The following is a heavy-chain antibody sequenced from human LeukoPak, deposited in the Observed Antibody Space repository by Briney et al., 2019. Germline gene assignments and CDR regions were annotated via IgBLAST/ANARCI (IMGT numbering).Heavy chain of an antibody. CDR2: IYHSGST. Sequence: SETLSLTCAVSGGSISSGGYSWSWIRQPPGKGLEWIGYIYHSGSTYYNPSLKSRVTISVDRSKNQFSLKLSSVTAADTAVYYCARDTGYSSSSGRAFDIWGQGIMVTVSS. D-gene: IGHD6-6*01. CDR3: ARDTGYSSSSGRAFDI. V-gene: IGHV4-30-2*01. CDR1: GGSISSGGYS. J-gene: IGHJ3*02.